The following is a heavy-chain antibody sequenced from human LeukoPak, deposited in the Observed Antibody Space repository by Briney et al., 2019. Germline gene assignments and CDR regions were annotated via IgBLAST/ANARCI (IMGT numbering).Heavy chain of an antibody. V-gene: IGHV3-30-3*01. CDR1: GFTFSSYA. J-gene: IGHJ4*02. D-gene: IGHD3-22*01. Sequence: PGGSLRLSCAASGFTFSSYAMHWVRQAPGKGLERVAVISYDGSNKYYADSVKGRFTISRDNSKNTLYLQMNSLRAEDTAVYYCARDPVLPYYYDSSGYLGYFDYWGQGTLVTVSS. CDR2: ISYDGSNK. CDR3: ARDPVLPYYYDSSGYLGYFDY.